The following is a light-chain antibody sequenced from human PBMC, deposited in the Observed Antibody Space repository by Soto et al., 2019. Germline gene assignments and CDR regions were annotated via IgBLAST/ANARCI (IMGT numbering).Light chain of an antibody. J-gene: IGKJ2*01. CDR1: QSVNSN. CDR3: QQYNNWPPYT. Sequence: EIVMTQSPATLSVSPGERATLSCRASQSVNSNLAWYQQKPGQAPSLLIYGASTRATGVPARFSGSGSGTEFTLTIGSLQSEDFAVYYCQQYNNWPPYTFGQGTKLEIK. CDR2: GAS. V-gene: IGKV3-15*01.